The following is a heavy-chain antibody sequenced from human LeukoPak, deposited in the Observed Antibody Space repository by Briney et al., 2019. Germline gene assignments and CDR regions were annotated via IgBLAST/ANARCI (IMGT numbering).Heavy chain of an antibody. D-gene: IGHD3-10*02. CDR3: AELGITMIGGV. J-gene: IGHJ6*04. CDR2: ISSSSSTI. CDR1: GFTFSSYS. V-gene: IGHV3-48*04. Sequence: GGSLRLSCAASGFTFSSYSMNWVRQAPGKGLEWVSYISSSSSTIYYADSVKGRFTISRDNAKNSLYLQMNSLRAEDTAVYCCAELGITMIGGVWGKGTTVTISS.